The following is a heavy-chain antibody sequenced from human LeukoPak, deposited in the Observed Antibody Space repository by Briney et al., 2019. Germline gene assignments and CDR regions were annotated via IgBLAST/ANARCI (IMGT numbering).Heavy chain of an antibody. J-gene: IGHJ4*02. CDR1: GFTFSSYS. D-gene: IGHD5-18*01. CDR3: ASSGYSYGYIAFLDY. Sequence: GGFLRLSCAASGFTFSSYSMNWVRQAPGKGLEWVSSISSSSSYIYYADSVKGRFTISRDNAKNSLYLQMNSLRAEDTAVYYCASSGYSYGYIAFLDYWGQGTLVTVSS. CDR2: ISSSSSYI. V-gene: IGHV3-21*01.